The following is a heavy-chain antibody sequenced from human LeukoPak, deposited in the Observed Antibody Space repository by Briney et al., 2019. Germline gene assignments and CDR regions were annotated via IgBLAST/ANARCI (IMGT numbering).Heavy chain of an antibody. V-gene: IGHV3-30*18. J-gene: IGHJ4*02. CDR1: GFTFTNYA. Sequence: GGSLRLSCAASGFTFTNYAMHWVRQTPGKGLEWVALISSDGSKNIYADPVKGRFTVSRDNSRNTLYLQMNSLRAEDTAVYYCVKGLVQTAMSYSVDYWGQGALVTVSS. CDR3: VKGLVQTAMSYSVDY. CDR2: ISSDGSKN. D-gene: IGHD5-18*01.